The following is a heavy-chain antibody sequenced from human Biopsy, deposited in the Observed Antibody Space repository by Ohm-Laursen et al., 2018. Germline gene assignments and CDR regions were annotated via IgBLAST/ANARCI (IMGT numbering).Heavy chain of an antibody. CDR1: GYTFGNYG. CDR2: ISAYNNNDT. J-gene: IGHJ6*02. D-gene: IGHD2-15*01. Sequence: GASVKVSCKSSGYTFGNYGVSWVRQAPGQGLEWMGWISAYNNNDTNYAQNFQDRVALTADTSTNIAYIQLWSLRPDDTAIYYFARDRYRWNIAEVLAARYNDFYYALDVWGQGTTVTVSS. V-gene: IGHV1-18*01. CDR3: ARDRYRWNIAEVLAARYNDFYYALDV.